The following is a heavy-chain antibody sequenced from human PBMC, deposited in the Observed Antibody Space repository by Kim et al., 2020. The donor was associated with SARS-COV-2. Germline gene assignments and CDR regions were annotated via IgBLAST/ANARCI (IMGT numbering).Heavy chain of an antibody. J-gene: IGHJ4*02. CDR2: IAIAGDT. V-gene: IGHV3-13*01. CDR1: EFTLSRHD. CDR3: ARGGEGDNWFIFDL. Sequence: GGSLRLSCAASEFTLSRHDMHWVRQAAGKGLEWVSAIAIAGDTFYADSVKGRFTISTEVAKNSLYLQMNNLEDGDTAVYYCARGGEGDNWFIFDLWGQGT. D-gene: IGHD1-1*01.